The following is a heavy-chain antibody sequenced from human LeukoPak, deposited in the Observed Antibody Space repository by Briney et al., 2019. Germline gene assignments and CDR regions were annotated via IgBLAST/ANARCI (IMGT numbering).Heavy chain of an antibody. CDR2: ISYDGSNK. V-gene: IGHV3-30*03. J-gene: IGHJ4*02. Sequence: GGSLRLSCVASGFTFNSDWMHWVRQAPGKGLEWVAVISYDGSNKYYADSVKGRFTISRDNSKNTLFLQMSSLRVEDTAVYYCARGYYSGSGRYYFDFWGQGTLVTVSS. CDR1: GFTFNSDW. D-gene: IGHD3-10*01. CDR3: ARGYYSGSGRYYFDF.